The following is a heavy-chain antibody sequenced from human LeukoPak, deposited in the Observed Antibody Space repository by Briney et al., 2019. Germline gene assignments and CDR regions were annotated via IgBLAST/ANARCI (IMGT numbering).Heavy chain of an antibody. CDR3: ARADYGDYGYFDL. D-gene: IGHD4-17*01. V-gene: IGHV1-8*03. Sequence: ASVKVSCKASGYTLTSYDINWVRQATGQGLEWMGWMNPNSGNTGYAQKFQGRVTITRNTSISTAYMELSSLRSEDTAVYYCARADYGDYGYFDLWGRGTLVTVSS. CDR2: MNPNSGNT. J-gene: IGHJ2*01. CDR1: GYTLTSYD.